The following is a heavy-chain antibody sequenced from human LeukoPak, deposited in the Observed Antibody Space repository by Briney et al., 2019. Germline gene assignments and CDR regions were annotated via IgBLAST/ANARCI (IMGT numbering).Heavy chain of an antibody. CDR2: INPNSGGT. V-gene: IGHV1-2*02. Sequence: ASVKVSCKASGYTFTGYYMHWVRQAPGQGLEWMGWINPNSGGTNYTQKFQGRVTKTRDTSISTGYMELSRLRSDDTAVYYCARGRTIAAAGRLFDYWGQGTLVTVSS. CDR3: ARGRTIAAAGRLFDY. J-gene: IGHJ4*02. CDR1: GYTFTGYY. D-gene: IGHD6-13*01.